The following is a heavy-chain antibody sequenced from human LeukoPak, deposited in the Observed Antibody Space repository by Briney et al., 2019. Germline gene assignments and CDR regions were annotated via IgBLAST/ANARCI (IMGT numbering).Heavy chain of an antibody. CDR3: ARDLQYLLLMGEIDY. J-gene: IGHJ4*02. CDR2: ISYDGSNK. D-gene: IGHD2-2*01. CDR1: GFSFSTYA. V-gene: IGHV3-30*04. Sequence: GGSLRLSCAASGFSFSTYAMHWVRQAPGKGLEWVALISYDGSNKYYADSVKGRFTISRDNSKNTLYLQMHSLRADDTAVYYCARDLQYLLLMGEIDYWGQGTLVTVSS.